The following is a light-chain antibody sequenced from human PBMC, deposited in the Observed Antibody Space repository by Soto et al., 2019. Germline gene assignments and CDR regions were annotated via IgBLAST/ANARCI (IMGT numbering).Light chain of an antibody. CDR1: SSDVGAYNY. CDR2: EVS. J-gene: IGLJ2*01. Sequence: QSALTQPASVSGSPGQSITISCTGTSSDVGAYNYVSWYQQHPGKAPKLIISEVSDRPSGVSNRFSGSKSGNTASLTITGLQAEDEADYYCSSFAGSRVLVLGGGTKLTVL. V-gene: IGLV2-14*03. CDR3: SSFAGSRVLV.